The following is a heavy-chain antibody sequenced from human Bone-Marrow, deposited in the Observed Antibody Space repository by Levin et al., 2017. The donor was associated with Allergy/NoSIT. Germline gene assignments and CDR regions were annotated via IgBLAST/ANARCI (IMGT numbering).Heavy chain of an antibody. Sequence: GGSLRLSCAASGFTFSHYGVSWVRQAPGKGLEWVSAISASGGDTYYPDSVKGRFTISRDNSKNMLYLQMNSLRAEDTAVYYCASAGGGWLLLSSWGQGILVTVSS. CDR1: GFTFSHYG. CDR2: ISASGGDT. D-gene: IGHD3-22*01. J-gene: IGHJ5*02. V-gene: IGHV3-23*01. CDR3: ASAGGGWLLLSS.